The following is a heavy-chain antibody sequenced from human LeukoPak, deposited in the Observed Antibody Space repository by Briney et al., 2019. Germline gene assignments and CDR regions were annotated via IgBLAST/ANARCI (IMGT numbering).Heavy chain of an antibody. CDR2: ISGSGGST. J-gene: IGHJ4*02. CDR3: AKASSSGWYLFDY. CDR1: GFTFSSYA. D-gene: IGHD6-19*01. V-gene: IGHV3-23*01. Sequence: GRSLRLSCAASGFTFSSYAMSWVRQAPGKGLEWVSAISGSGGSTYYADSVKGRFTISRDNSKNTLYLQMNSLRAEDTAVYYCAKASSSGWYLFDYWGQGTLVTVSS.